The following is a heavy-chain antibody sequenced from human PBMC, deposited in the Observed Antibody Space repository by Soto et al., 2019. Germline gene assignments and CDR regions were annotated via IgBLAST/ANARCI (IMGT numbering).Heavy chain of an antibody. J-gene: IGHJ3*02. CDR2: IYYSRST. CDR1: GGSINSGDYY. Sequence: QVQLQESGPGLVQPSQTLSLTCTVSGGSINSGDYYWSWIRQPPGKGLEWIGYIYYSRSTYHNPSLQIRINTSVYTSKNQFSLKLSSVTVADTAVYYCATVPTYYYDRSGYANAFDMWGQVTMVTVSS. CDR3: ATVPTYYYDRSGYANAFDM. V-gene: IGHV4-30-4*01. D-gene: IGHD3-22*01.